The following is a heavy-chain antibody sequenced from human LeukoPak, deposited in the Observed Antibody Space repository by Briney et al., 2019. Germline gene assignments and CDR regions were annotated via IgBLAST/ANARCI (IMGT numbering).Heavy chain of an antibody. CDR1: GDSVSSNSVT. Sequence: SQTLSLTCAISGDSVSSNSVTWNWIRQSASRGLEWLGRTYYRSTWYNDYAVSVRGRITVNPDTSKNQFSLHLNSVTPEDTPVYYYARRLPQYDCFDPWGQGILVTVSS. CDR2: TYYRSTWYN. CDR3: ARRLPQYDCFDP. D-gene: IGHD2-21*02. J-gene: IGHJ5*02. V-gene: IGHV6-1*01.